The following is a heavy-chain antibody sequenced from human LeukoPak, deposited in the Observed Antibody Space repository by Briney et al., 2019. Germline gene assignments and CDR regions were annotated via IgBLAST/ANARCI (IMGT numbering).Heavy chain of an antibody. CDR1: GGSISSGGFS. D-gene: IGHD3-22*01. J-gene: IGHJ4*02. Sequence: SQTLSLTCGVSGGSISSGGFSWSWIRQPPGKGLEWIGYIYHSGSTYYNPSLKSRVTISVDRSKNQFSLKLSSVTAADTAVYYCARESYDSSGYYFDYWGQGTLVTVSS. CDR2: IYHSGST. CDR3: ARESYDSSGYYFDY. V-gene: IGHV4-30-2*01.